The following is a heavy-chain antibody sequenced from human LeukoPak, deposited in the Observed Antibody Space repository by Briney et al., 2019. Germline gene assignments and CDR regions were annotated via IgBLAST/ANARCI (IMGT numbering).Heavy chain of an antibody. CDR1: GGSIGSGSYY. D-gene: IGHD6-25*01. V-gene: IGHV4-61*02. J-gene: IGHJ6*03. Sequence: SQTLSLTCTVSGGSIGSGSYYWSWIRQPAGKGLEWIGRIYTSGSTNYNPSLKSRVTISVDTSKNQFSLKLSSVTAADTAVYYCARDTPSGYYYYYMDVWGKGTTVTVSS. CDR3: ARDTPSGYYYYYMDV. CDR2: IYTSGST.